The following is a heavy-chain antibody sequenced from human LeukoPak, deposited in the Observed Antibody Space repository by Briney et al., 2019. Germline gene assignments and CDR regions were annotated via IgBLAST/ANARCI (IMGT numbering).Heavy chain of an antibody. Sequence: ASVKVSCRASGYTFTSYGISWVRQAPGQGLEWMGWISAYDGNTNYAQKLQGRVTMTTDTSTSTAYMELRSLRSDDTAVYYCAREGEVVDAFDIWGKGTMVTVSS. V-gene: IGHV1-18*01. CDR1: GYTFTSYG. CDR3: AREGEVVDAFDI. CDR2: ISAYDGNT. J-gene: IGHJ3*02. D-gene: IGHD2-15*01.